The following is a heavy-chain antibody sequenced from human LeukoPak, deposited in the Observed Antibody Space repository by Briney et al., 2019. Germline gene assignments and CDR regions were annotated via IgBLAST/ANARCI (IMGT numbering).Heavy chain of an antibody. CDR3: TKAWAADY. CDR1: GFTFSTHA. D-gene: IGHD1-26*01. V-gene: IGHV3-23*01. CDR2: ISDSGGKT. J-gene: IGHJ4*02. Sequence: GGSLRLSCAASGFTFSTHAMTWVRQAPGKGLEWVSAISDSGGKTYYADSVKGRFTISRDNSKNTLYLQMNSLRVEDTAVYYCTKAWAADYWGRGTLVTVSS.